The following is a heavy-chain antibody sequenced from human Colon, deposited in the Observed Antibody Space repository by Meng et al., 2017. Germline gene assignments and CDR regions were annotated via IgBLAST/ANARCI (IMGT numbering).Heavy chain of an antibody. D-gene: IGHD3-9*01. Sequence: EERLVESGGGLVHPGGSLKLSCVASGFTFRGSWMHWVRQAPGKGLVWVARTNSDGSSNFFADSVKGRFTISRDNAKNTLYLEMNSLRVEDTAMYYCAREFDARGTSWGQGVLVTVSS. CDR1: GFTFRGSW. CDR2: TNSDGSSN. CDR3: AREFDARGTS. V-gene: IGHV3-74*01. J-gene: IGHJ5*02.